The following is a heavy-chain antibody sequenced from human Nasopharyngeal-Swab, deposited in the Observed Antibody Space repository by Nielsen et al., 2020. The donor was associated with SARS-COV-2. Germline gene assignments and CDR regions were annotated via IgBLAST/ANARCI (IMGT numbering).Heavy chain of an antibody. D-gene: IGHD3-3*01. CDR1: GFTFSSYA. Sequence: GGSLRLSCAASGFTFSSYAMGWVRQAPGKGLEWVSAISGSGGSTYYADSVKGRFTISRDNSKNTLYLQMNSLRAEDTAVYYCAKHGWESGYYDFWSGYYTGPSGIDYWGQGTLVTVSS. CDR3: AKHGWESGYYDFWSGYYTGPSGIDY. CDR2: ISGSGGST. J-gene: IGHJ4*02. V-gene: IGHV3-23*01.